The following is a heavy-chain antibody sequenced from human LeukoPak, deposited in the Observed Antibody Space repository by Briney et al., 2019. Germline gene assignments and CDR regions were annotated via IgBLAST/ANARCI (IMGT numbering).Heavy chain of an antibody. J-gene: IGHJ4*02. CDR2: IYYSGTT. Sequence: PETLSLTCTVSGGSISPLYWSWIRQPPGKGLEFIGYIYYSGTTNYNPSLKSRVTLSVDTSKNQFSLKLSSVTAADTAVYYCARRGVAAKYYFDSWGQGTLVTVSS. CDR3: ARRGVAAKYYFDS. D-gene: IGHD3-10*01. V-gene: IGHV4-59*11. CDR1: GGSISPLY.